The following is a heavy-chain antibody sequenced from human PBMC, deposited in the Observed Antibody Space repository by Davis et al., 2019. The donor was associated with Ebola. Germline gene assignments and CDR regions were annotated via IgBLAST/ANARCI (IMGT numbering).Heavy chain of an antibody. V-gene: IGHV3-7*03. CDR3: ARAEGTTVTTWPYYYGMDV. CDR2: IKQDGSEK. CDR1: GFTFSSYW. D-gene: IGHD4-11*01. J-gene: IGHJ6*02. Sequence: GESLKISCAASGFTFSSYWMSWVRQAPGKGLEWVANIKQDGSEKYYVDSVKGRFTISRDNAKNSLYLQMNSLRAEDTAVYYCARAEGTTVTTWPYYYGMDVWGQGTTVTVSS.